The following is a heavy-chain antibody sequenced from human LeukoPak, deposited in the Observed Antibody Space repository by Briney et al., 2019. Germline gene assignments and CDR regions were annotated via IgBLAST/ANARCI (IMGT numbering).Heavy chain of an antibody. J-gene: IGHJ4*02. CDR2: IYYSGTT. D-gene: IGHD1-26*01. V-gene: IGHV4-39*07. CDR1: GGSSYDYD. Sequence: SETPSLSRTLSGGSSYDYDRGWICEPPGKGLEWIGSIYYSGTTFYNPSLKNRVTISMDTSKSQFSLKLSSVTAADTAVYSCTRDRGHGSQDYWGQGTLVTVS. CDR3: TRDRGHGSQDY.